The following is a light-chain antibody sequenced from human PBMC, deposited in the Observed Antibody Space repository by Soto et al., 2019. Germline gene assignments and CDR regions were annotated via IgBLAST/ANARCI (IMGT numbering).Light chain of an antibody. CDR1: SSDVGGYNY. V-gene: IGLV2-14*01. J-gene: IGLJ1*01. Sequence: QSVLTQPASVSGSPGQSITISCTGTSSDVGGYNYVSWYQQHPGKAPKLMIYDVSNRPSGVSNRFSGPKSGNTASLTISGLQAEDEADYYRSSYTSSSLYVFGTGTKVTVL. CDR3: SSYTSSSLYV. CDR2: DVS.